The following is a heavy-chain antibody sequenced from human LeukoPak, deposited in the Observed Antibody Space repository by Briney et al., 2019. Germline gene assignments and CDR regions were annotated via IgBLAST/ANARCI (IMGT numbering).Heavy chain of an antibody. Sequence: PGGSLRLSCAASGFTFSSYWMSWVRQAPGKGLEWVANIKRDGSEKYYVDSVKGRFTISRDNAKNSLYLQMNSLRAEDTAVYYCARAGDIVVVPAANNLGYWGQGTLVTVSS. CDR3: ARAGDIVVVPAANNLGY. D-gene: IGHD2-2*01. V-gene: IGHV3-7*03. J-gene: IGHJ4*02. CDR2: IKRDGSEK. CDR1: GFTFSSYW.